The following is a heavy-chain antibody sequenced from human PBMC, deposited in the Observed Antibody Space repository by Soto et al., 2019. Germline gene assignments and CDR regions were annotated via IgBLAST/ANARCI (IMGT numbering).Heavy chain of an antibody. D-gene: IGHD3-22*01. V-gene: IGHV1-2*02. CDR2: INPNSGGT. Sequence: ASVKVSCKASGYTFTGYYMHWVRQAPGQGLEWMGWINPNSGGTNYAQKFQGRVTMTRDTSISTAYMELSRLRSDDTAVYYCARARKYYDSSGYYGYWGQGTLVTVS. J-gene: IGHJ4*02. CDR1: GYTFTGYY. CDR3: ARARKYYDSSGYYGY.